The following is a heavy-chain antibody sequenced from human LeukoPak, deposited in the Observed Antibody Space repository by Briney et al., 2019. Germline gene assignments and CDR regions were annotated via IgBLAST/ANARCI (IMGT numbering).Heavy chain of an antibody. V-gene: IGHV3-48*03. CDR3: ARGDPHADL. CDR2: ITISGHTN. J-gene: IGHJ5*02. CDR1: GFDLNTYE. Sequence: GGSLRLSCAASGFDLNTYEMNWVRQAPGKGLEWIADITISGHTNNYGESVKGRFTISRDNAGTSLYLQMNSLRVEDTGVYYCARGDPHADLWGQGTLVTVSS.